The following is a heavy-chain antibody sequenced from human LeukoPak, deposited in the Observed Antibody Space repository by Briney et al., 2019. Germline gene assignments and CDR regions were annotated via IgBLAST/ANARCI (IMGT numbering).Heavy chain of an antibody. J-gene: IGHJ4*02. CDR1: GGSISSYY. V-gene: IGHV4-59*01. Sequence: PSETLSLTCTVSGGSISSYYWSWIRQPPGKGLEWIGYIYYSGSTNYNPSLKSRVTISVDTSKNQFSLKLSSVTAADTAVYYCARGTFRGSDYWGQGTLVTVSS. CDR3: ARGTFRGSDY. D-gene: IGHD1-1*01. CDR2: IYYSGST.